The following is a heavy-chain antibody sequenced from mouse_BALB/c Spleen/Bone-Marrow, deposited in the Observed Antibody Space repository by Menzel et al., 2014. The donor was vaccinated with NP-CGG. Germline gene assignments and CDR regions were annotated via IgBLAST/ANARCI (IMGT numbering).Heavy chain of an antibody. J-gene: IGHJ2*01. Sequence: EVKLMEPGPGLVKPSQSLSLPCTVTGYSITSDYAWNWIRQFPGNKLEWMGYISYSGSSNYNPSLKSRISITRDTSKNQFFLQLNSVTTEDTATYYCARFTYDYDAGGFDYWGQGTTLTVSS. CDR3: ARFTYDYDAGGFDY. CDR2: ISYSGSS. D-gene: IGHD2-4*01. V-gene: IGHV3-2*02. CDR1: GYSITSDYA.